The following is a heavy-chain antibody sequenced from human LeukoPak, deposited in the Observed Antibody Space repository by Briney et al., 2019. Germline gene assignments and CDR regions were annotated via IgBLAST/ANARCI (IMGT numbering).Heavy chain of an antibody. CDR1: GGSISSYY. CDR3: ASLTIAVAGPRFNY. Sequence: PSETLSLTCTVSGGSISSYYWSWIRQPPGKGLEWSGDIYYTGNTNYNTSLTSRVTISLDPSKNQFSLTLSSVPAADTAVYYCASLTIAVAGPRFNYGGQGTLVTVSS. J-gene: IGHJ4*02. CDR2: IYYTGNT. V-gene: IGHV4-59*01. D-gene: IGHD6-19*01.